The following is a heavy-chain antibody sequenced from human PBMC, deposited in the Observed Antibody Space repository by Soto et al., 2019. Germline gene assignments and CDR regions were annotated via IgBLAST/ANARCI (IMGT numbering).Heavy chain of an antibody. Sequence: PGESLKISCKGSGYSFTSYWIGWVRQMPGKGLEWMGTIYPGDSDTRYSPSFQGQVTISADKSISTAYLQWSSLKASDTAMYYCARLAGGSGSSIETNWFDPWGQGTLVTVSS. J-gene: IGHJ5*02. CDR3: ARLAGGSGSSIETNWFDP. CDR2: IYPGDSDT. V-gene: IGHV5-51*01. D-gene: IGHD3-10*01. CDR1: GYSFTSYW.